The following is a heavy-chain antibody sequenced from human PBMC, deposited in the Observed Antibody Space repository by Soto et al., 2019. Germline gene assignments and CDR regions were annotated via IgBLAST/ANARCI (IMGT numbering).Heavy chain of an antibody. V-gene: IGHV4-31*02. Sequence: SETLSLTCTVSGGSNIRDGYYWSWIRQHPGKGVEWIAYISYSGSSYSNPSLKSRVTISADTSKNQFSLRLTSVTAADTAVYFCARATPAGSADFWGQGTLVTVSS. CDR3: ARATPAGSADF. D-gene: IGHD2-2*01. CDR1: GGSNIRDGYY. CDR2: ISYSGSS. J-gene: IGHJ4*02.